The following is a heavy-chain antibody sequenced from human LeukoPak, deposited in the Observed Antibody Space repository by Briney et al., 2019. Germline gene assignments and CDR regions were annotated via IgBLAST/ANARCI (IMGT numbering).Heavy chain of an antibody. V-gene: IGHV1-69*08. J-gene: IGHJ6*02. CDR2: IIPILNTT. Sequence: GASVKVSCKASGGTFSSYTFNWVRQAPGQGPEWMGWIIPILNTTNYAQKLQDSVTIIADRSKSTTYMNLRGMRSEATAVYSCARGNSIRGDDYHGMDVWGQGTTITVSS. CDR3: ARGNSIRGDDYHGMDV. D-gene: IGHD3-10*01. CDR1: GGTFSSYT.